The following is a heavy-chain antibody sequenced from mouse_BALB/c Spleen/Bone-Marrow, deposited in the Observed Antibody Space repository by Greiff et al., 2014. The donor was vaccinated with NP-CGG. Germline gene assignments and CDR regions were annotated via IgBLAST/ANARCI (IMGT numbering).Heavy chain of an antibody. CDR2: IYPGDGDT. D-gene: IGHD3-1*01. CDR1: GYAFSNCW. J-gene: IGHJ4*01. CDR3: ARSGVRFYAMDY. Sequence: QVQLQQSGAELVRPGSSVKVSCKASGYAFSNCWMNWVKQRPGQGLEWIGQIYPGDGDTNYNGKFKGKATLTADKSSSTAYMQLSSLTSEDSAVYFCARSGVRFYAMDYWGQGTSVTVSS. V-gene: IGHV1-80*01.